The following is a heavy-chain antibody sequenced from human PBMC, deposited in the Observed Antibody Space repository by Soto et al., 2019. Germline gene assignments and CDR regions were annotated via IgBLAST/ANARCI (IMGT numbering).Heavy chain of an antibody. CDR3: ARVHVMVVAGSTFDY. V-gene: IGHV4-38-2*02. Sequence: KPSETLSLTCTVSCYSISSGSYWAWIRQPPGKGPEWIASIYHGGTTFYNPSLKSRITISVDTSNNQFSLKLTSVTAADTAVYYCARVHVMVVAGSTFDYWGHGTLVTVSS. D-gene: IGHD6-19*01. CDR1: CYSISSGSY. CDR2: IYHGGTT. J-gene: IGHJ4*01.